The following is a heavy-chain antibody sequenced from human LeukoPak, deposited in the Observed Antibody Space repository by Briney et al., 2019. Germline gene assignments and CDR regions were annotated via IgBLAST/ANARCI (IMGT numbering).Heavy chain of an antibody. J-gene: IGHJ5*02. V-gene: IGHV3-48*01. Sequence: GGSLRLSCAASGFTFSSYSMNWVRQAPGKGLEWVSYISSSSSTINYADSVKGRFTISRDNSKNTLFLQMNSLRADDTAMYYCARGQGAWGQGTLVTVSS. CDR2: ISSSSSTI. CDR1: GFTFSSYS. CDR3: ARGQGA.